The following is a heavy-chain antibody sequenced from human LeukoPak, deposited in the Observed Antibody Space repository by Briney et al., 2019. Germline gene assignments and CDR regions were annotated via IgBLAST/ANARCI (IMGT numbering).Heavy chain of an antibody. CDR1: GGSLNGHY. D-gene: IGHD2-2*02. CDR2: GSDSGGT. Sequence: SETLSLTCAVYGGSLNGHYWSWIRQSPGKGLEWIGEGSDSGGTKFNPSLKSRVTISADTSKNQFSLKLSSVTAADTAVYYCARLSVVVPAAIKGDAFDIWGQGTMVTVSS. J-gene: IGHJ3*02. V-gene: IGHV4-34*01. CDR3: ARLSVVVPAAIKGDAFDI.